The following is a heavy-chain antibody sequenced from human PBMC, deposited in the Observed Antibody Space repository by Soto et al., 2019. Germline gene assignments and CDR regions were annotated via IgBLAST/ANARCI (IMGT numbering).Heavy chain of an antibody. D-gene: IGHD2-21*01. CDR2: ISGGGDAT. CDR1: GFTFINYA. V-gene: IGHV3-23*01. Sequence: EVQLLESGGDSVQPGGSVRLSCAGSGFTFINYAMNWVRQAPGKGLEWVSTISGGGDATVFADSVRGRFTFSRDNSKNTVTLQMNSLGVDDTAVYYCARKVVGSTSRPDYWYFALWGRGTLVTVSS. CDR3: ARKVVGSTSRPDYWYFAL. J-gene: IGHJ2*01.